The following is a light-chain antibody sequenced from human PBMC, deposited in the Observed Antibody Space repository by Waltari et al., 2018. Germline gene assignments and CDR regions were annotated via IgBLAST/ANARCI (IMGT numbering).Light chain of an antibody. CDR3: GTWDTSLSTVL. CDR1: SSNIGHNY. J-gene: IGLJ2*01. CDR2: DNN. V-gene: IGLV1-51*01. Sequence: QSVLTQPPSVSAAPGQKVTISCSGSSSNIGHNYVSWYQQLPGTAPKLLIYDNNNRPSGIPDRFSGSKSGTSATLGITGLQTGDEADYYCGTWDTSLSTVLFGGGTKLTVL.